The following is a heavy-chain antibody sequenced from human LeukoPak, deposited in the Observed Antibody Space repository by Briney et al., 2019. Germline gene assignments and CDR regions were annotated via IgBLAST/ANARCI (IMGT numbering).Heavy chain of an antibody. CDR3: ASSPLPYYYDSSGYYYTNWFDP. Sequence: SVKVSCKASGYTFTSYGISWVRQAPGQGLEWMGGIIPIFGTANYAQKFQGRVTITADKSTSTAYMELSSLRSEDTAVYYCASSPLPYYYDSSGYYYTNWFDPWGQGTLVTVSS. CDR1: GYTFTSYG. CDR2: IIPIFGTA. V-gene: IGHV1-69*06. J-gene: IGHJ5*02. D-gene: IGHD3-22*01.